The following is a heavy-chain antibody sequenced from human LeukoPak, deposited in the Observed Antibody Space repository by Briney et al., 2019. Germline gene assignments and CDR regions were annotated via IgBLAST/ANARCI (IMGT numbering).Heavy chain of an antibody. CDR2: ISSDGSSA. CDR1: GFTFSSNW. V-gene: IGHV3-74*01. J-gene: IGHJ4*02. D-gene: IGHD6-13*01. CDR3: ATFVGIAAG. Sequence: GGSLRLSCAVSGFTFSSNWVYWVRQAPGKGLVWVSRISSDGSSATYADSVKGRLTISRDNAKNTLYLQMNSLRAEDTAVYYCATFVGIAAGWGQGTLVTVSS.